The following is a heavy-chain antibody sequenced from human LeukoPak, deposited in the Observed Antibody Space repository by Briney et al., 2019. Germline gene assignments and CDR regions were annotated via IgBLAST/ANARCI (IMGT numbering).Heavy chain of an antibody. CDR3: ARHRGGGSYYRYFDY. D-gene: IGHD1-26*01. CDR2: IYYSGST. V-gene: IGHV4-59*08. CDR1: GGSISSYY. J-gene: IGHJ4*02. Sequence: KSSETLTLTCTVSGGSISSYYWSWIRQPPGKGLEWIGYIYYSGSTNYNPSLKSRVTISVDTSKNQFSLKLSSVTAADTAVYYCARHRGGGSYYRYFDYWGQGTVVTVSS.